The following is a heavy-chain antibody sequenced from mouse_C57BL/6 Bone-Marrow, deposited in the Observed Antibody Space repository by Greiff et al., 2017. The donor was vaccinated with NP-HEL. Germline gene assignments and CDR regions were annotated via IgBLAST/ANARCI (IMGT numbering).Heavy chain of an antibody. Sequence: EVLLVESGGGLVKPGGSLKLSCAASGFTFSSYTMPWVRQTPEKRLEWVATISGGGGNTYYPDSVKGRFTISRDNAKNTRYLQMSSLRSEDTALYYCASLTPNWDWYFDVWGTGTTVTVSS. V-gene: IGHV5-9*01. CDR2: ISGGGGNT. CDR1: GFTFSSYT. D-gene: IGHD4-1*01. CDR3: ASLTPNWDWYFDV. J-gene: IGHJ1*03.